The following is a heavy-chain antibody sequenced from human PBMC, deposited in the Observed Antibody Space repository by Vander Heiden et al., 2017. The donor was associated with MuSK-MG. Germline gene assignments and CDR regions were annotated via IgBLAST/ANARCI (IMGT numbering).Heavy chain of an antibody. CDR1: GFGFIVSAHY. CDR2: ISGSGDTI. Sequence: QVQLVESGGGLVKPGGSLRLSCAASGFGFIVSAHYMSWIRRAPGKGLEWVSYISGSGDTIYYADSVKGRFTISRDSAKNSLYLQMNSLRAEDTAVYYCARAHSILRFLEWLYFDYWGQGTLVTVSS. V-gene: IGHV3-11*01. J-gene: IGHJ4*02. CDR3: ARAHSILRFLEWLYFDY. D-gene: IGHD3-3*01.